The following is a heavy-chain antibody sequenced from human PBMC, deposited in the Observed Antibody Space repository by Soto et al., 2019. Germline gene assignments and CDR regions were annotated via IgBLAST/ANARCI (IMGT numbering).Heavy chain of an antibody. V-gene: IGHV3-74*01. D-gene: IGHD1-1*01. Sequence: PGGSLRLSCEASGFTFSSYWLHWVRQAPGKGLVWVSRINSDGSSTSYADSVKGRFTISRDKAKNTLYLQMNSLRAEDTAVYYCARVRMGGLERRFGMHVSGPGAPLTVSS. CDR3: ARVRMGGLERRFGMHV. CDR2: INSDGSST. J-gene: IGHJ6*02. CDR1: GFTFSSYW.